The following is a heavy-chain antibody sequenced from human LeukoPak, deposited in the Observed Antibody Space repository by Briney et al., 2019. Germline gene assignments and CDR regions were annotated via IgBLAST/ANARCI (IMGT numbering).Heavy chain of an antibody. CDR3: ATYYDFWSGYYTWRGHAFDI. D-gene: IGHD3-3*01. CDR2: ISSSSSYI. V-gene: IGHV3-21*01. J-gene: IGHJ3*02. Sequence: GGPLRLSCAASGFTFSSYSMNWVRQAPGKGLEWVSSISSSSSYIYYADSVKGRFTISRDNAKNSLYLQMNSLRAEDTAVYYCATYYDFWSGYYTWRGHAFDIWGQGTMVTVSS. CDR1: GFTFSSYS.